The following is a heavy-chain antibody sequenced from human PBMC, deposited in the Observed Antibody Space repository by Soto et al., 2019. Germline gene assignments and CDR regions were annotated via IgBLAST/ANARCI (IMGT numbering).Heavy chain of an antibody. Sequence: QLQLQESGPGLVKPSEALSLTCSVSGGSISSSSYYWGWIRQPPGKGLEWIGSIYYSGSTYYNPSLKSPVTLSKNQSKNPFSLEVRSLTAPDTAVYFCGRLEGLATISYYFDFWGQGTLVTVSS. J-gene: IGHJ4*02. CDR1: GGSISSSSYY. V-gene: IGHV4-39*01. D-gene: IGHD3-9*01. CDR2: IYYSGST. CDR3: GRLEGLATISYYFDF.